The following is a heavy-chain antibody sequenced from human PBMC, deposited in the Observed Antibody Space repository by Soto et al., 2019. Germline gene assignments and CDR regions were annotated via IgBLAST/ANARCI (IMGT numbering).Heavy chain of an antibody. CDR2: ITSSGVT. J-gene: IGHJ4*02. D-gene: IGHD2-2*01. CDR1: GFTFSTHS. CDR3: VGEVGFQLIY. Sequence: EVQLVESGGGLVQPGGSLRLSCAASGFTFSTHSMNWVRQAPGKGLEWISYITSSGVTMYADSVKGRFTSSRDNAKNSLYLQMNSLRAEDTAVYFCVGEVGFQLIYWGQGTLVTVSS. V-gene: IGHV3-48*01.